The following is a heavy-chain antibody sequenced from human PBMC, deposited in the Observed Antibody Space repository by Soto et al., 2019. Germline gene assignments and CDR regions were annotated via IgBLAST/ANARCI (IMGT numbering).Heavy chain of an antibody. V-gene: IGHV4-59*01. D-gene: IGHD3-22*01. CDR2: IYYSGST. Sequence: SETLSLTCTVSGGSISSYYWSWIRQPPGKGLEWIGYIYYSGSTNYNPSLKSRVTISVDTSKNQFSLKLSSVTAADTAVYYCARAYDSSGYTYGMDVWGQGTTVTVSS. J-gene: IGHJ6*02. CDR3: ARAYDSSGYTYGMDV. CDR1: GGSISSYY.